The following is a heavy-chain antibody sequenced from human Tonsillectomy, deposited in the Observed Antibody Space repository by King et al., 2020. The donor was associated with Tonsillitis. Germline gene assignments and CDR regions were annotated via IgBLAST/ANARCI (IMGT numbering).Heavy chain of an antibody. CDR2: ISPYNGRT. CDR1: GYTFSTFG. Sequence: HVQLVQSGAEVKKPGASVKVSCKTSGYTFSTFGISWLRQAPGQGLEWLGWISPYNGRTNYAQKIQGRVTMTTDTSTNTAYMELRSLTSDDTAVYYCARENGEFSNSSPGPFNWFGPWGQGTLVTVSS. V-gene: IGHV1-18*01. J-gene: IGHJ5*02. CDR3: ARENGEFSNSSPGPFNWFGP. D-gene: IGHD6-6*01.